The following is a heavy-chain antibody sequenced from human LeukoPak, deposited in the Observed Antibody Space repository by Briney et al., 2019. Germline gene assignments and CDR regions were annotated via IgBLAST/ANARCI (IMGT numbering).Heavy chain of an antibody. Sequence: GGSLRLSCAASGFTFSNSLMHWVRQVPGKRLVWVARIDTDGRTTHYAASVKGRFTISRDNAKNTLYLQMNSLRAEDTAVYYCARDRDGYNYWGQGTLVTVSS. CDR3: ARDRDGYNY. J-gene: IGHJ4*02. V-gene: IGHV3-74*01. CDR2: IDTDGRTT. D-gene: IGHD5-24*01. CDR1: GFTFSNSL.